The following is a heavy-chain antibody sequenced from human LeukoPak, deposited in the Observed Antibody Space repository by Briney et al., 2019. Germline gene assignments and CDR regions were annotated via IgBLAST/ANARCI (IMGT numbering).Heavy chain of an antibody. CDR2: ISYDGSNK. J-gene: IGHJ1*01. Sequence: PGGSLRLSCAASGFTFSSYAMHWVRQAPGKGLEWVAVISYDGSNKYYADSVKGRYTISRDNSKNTPYLQMNSLRAEDTAVYYCARDPPSEQWPPLQYFQHWGQGTLATVSS. CDR1: GFTFSSYA. CDR3: ARDPPSEQWPPLQYFQH. D-gene: IGHD6-19*01. V-gene: IGHV3-30-3*01.